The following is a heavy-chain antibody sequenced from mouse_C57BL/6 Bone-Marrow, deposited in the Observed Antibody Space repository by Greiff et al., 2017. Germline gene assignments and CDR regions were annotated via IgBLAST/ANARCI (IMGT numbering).Heavy chain of an antibody. J-gene: IGHJ1*03. CDR1: GYTFTSYW. CDR2: INPSSGYT. Sequence: VQLQESGAELAKPGASVKLSCKASGYTFTSYWMHWVKQRPGQGLEWIGYINPSSGYTKYNQKFNDKATLTADKSSSTAYMQLSSLTYDDSAVYYCARANWDWYFDVWGTGTTVTVSS. D-gene: IGHD4-1*01. V-gene: IGHV1-7*01. CDR3: ARANWDWYFDV.